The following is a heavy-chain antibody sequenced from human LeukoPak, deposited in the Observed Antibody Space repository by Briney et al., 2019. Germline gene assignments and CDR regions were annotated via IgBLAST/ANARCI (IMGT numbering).Heavy chain of an antibody. J-gene: IGHJ6*02. Sequence: GGSLRLSCVASGFYFNTYSLNWVRRAPGKGLEWVASISSSSNYIRYADSMKGRVTISRDNAKNSLYLQMDSLRVDDTAVYYCARPLQGSYAMDVWGLGTTVVVSS. CDR1: GFYFNTYS. CDR2: ISSSSNYI. V-gene: IGHV3-21*06. CDR3: ARPLQGSYAMDV.